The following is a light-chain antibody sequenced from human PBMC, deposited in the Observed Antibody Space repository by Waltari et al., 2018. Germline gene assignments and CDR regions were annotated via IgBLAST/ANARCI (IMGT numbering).Light chain of an antibody. CDR3: QQSYSTPPV. CDR2: AAS. V-gene: IGKV1-39*01. CDR1: QSISSY. Sequence: DIQMTQSPSSLSASVGDRVTITCRASQSISSYFNWYQQKPGKAPKLLIYAASSLQSGVPSRFSGSGSGTDFTLTISSLQPEDFATYYCQQSYSTPPVFGQGTKLEIK. J-gene: IGKJ2*01.